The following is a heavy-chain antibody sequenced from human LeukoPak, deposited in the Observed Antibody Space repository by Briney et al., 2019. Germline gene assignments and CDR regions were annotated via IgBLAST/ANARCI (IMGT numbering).Heavy chain of an antibody. J-gene: IGHJ4*02. CDR1: GFTFSSYA. V-gene: IGHV3-23*01. D-gene: IGHD6-19*01. CDR3: TKDLAVADY. CDR2: IRGTGGST. Sequence: PGGSLRVSCAASGFTFSSYAMNWVRQAPGKGLEWVSGIRGTGGSTFYADSVKGRFTISRDNSKNTLYLQMNSLRAEDTAVYYCTKDLAVADYWGQGTLVTVSS.